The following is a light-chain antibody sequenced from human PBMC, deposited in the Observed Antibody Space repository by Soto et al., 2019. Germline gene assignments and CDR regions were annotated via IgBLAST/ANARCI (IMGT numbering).Light chain of an antibody. CDR3: QHYDSLPIT. Sequence: EIVLTQSPATLSLSPGERATLSCRASQSVSSYLAWYQQKPGQAPRLLIYDASNRATGIPARFSGSGSGTDFTLTISSLEPEDFAVSYCQHYDSLPITFGQGTRLEIK. V-gene: IGKV3-11*01. CDR1: QSVSSY. CDR2: DAS. J-gene: IGKJ5*01.